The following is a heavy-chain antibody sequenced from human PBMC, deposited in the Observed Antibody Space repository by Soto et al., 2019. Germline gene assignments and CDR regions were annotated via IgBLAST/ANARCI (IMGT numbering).Heavy chain of an antibody. V-gene: IGHV4-34*01. D-gene: IGHD1-1*01. Sequence: QVQLQQWGAGLLKPSETLSLTCAVYGGSFSGYYWSWVHQPPGKGLEWIGEITHSGGINYNPSLKSRVTMSLDTSKNQFSLRLNSVSDADTAVYYCARLFAGATGNWYFDLWGRGTLVTVSS. J-gene: IGHJ2*01. CDR2: ITHSGGI. CDR1: GGSFSGYY. CDR3: ARLFAGATGNWYFDL.